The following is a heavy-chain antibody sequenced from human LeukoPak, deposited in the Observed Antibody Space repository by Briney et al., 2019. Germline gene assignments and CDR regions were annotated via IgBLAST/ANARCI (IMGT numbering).Heavy chain of an antibody. Sequence: ASVKVSCKASGYTFTSYGISWVRQALGQGLEWMGWISAYNGNTNYAQKLQGRVTTTTDTSTSTAYMELRSLRSDDTAVYYCARDYEVRRNWFDPWGQGTLVTVSS. CDR3: ARDYEVRRNWFDP. V-gene: IGHV1-18*01. J-gene: IGHJ5*02. CDR2: ISAYNGNT. D-gene: IGHD3-16*01. CDR1: GYTFTSYG.